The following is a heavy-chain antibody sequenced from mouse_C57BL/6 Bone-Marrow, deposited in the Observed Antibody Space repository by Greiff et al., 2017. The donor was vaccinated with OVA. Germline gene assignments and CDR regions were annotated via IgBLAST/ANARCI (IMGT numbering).Heavy chain of an antibody. J-gene: IGHJ3*01. Sequence: EVQLVESGGGLVQPGGSMKLSCAASGFTFSDAWMDWVRQSPEKGLEWVAEIRNKANNHATYYAESVKGRFTISRDESKSSVYLQMNSLRAEDTGIYYGTRPSLAWFAYWGQGTLVTVSA. CDR1: GFTFSDAW. CDR3: TRPSLAWFAY. CDR2: IRNKANNHAT. V-gene: IGHV6-6*01.